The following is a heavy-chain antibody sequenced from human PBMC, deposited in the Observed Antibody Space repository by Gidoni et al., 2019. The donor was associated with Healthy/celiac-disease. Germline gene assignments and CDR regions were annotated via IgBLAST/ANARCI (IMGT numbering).Heavy chain of an antibody. CDR2: INPSGGST. CDR1: GYTFTSYY. CDR3: ARVPKSMAVAGKGDYYYYGMDV. J-gene: IGHJ6*02. V-gene: IGHV1-46*01. Sequence: QVQLVQSGAEVKKPGASVKVSCKASGYTFTSYYMHWVRQAPGQGLEWMGIINPSGGSTSYAQKFQGRVTMTRDTSTSTVYMELSSLRSEDTAVYYCARVPKSMAVAGKGDYYYYGMDVWGQGTTVTVSS. D-gene: IGHD6-19*01.